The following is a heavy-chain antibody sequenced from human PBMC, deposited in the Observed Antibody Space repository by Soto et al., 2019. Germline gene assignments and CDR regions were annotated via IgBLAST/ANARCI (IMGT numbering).Heavy chain of an antibody. J-gene: IGHJ4*02. V-gene: IGHV3-23*01. D-gene: IGHD2-15*01. CDR1: GFTFSSHA. Sequence: EVQLLESGGGLVQPGGSLRLSCAASGFTFSSHAMSWVRQAPGKGLEWVAAISGSGGSTYYADSVKGRFTISRDNSKNMQFMQMDRMGAEDKAVYYGVEGSAAVSPYYFDYWGQGTLVTVSS. CDR3: VEGSAAVSPYYFDY. CDR2: ISGSGGST.